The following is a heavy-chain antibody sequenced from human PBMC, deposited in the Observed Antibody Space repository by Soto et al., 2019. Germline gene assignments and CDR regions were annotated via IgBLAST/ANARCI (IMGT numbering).Heavy chain of an antibody. CDR2: ISSRDINI. CDR1: GFNFRSYS. V-gene: IGHV3-48*01. CDR3: ARDYGDYVPRNDS. Sequence: EVQLVESGGGLIQPGGSLRLSCLASGFNFRSYSMNWVRQAPGKGLEWISYISSRDINIYYADSVRGRFTISRDIAKNSLYLQMNSLRAEDTAVYYCARDYGDYVPRNDSWGQGTLVTVSS. D-gene: IGHD4-17*01. J-gene: IGHJ5*01.